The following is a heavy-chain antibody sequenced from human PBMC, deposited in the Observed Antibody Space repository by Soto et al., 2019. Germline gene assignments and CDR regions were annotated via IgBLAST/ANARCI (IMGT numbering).Heavy chain of an antibody. J-gene: IGHJ4*02. CDR2: INHSGKT. V-gene: IGHV4-34*01. D-gene: IGHD3-10*01. CDR1: DESLSGYY. Sequence: SETLSLTCVVYDESLSGYYWNWIRQPPGKGLEWIGEINHSGKTNYNPSLKSRVTISADTSKNQFSLKLSSVTAADTGVYYCARIYGSGSYPFDSWGQGTLVTVSS. CDR3: ARIYGSGSYPFDS.